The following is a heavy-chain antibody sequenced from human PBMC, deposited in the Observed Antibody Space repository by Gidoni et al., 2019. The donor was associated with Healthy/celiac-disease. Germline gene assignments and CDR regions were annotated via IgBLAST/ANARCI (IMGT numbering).Heavy chain of an antibody. J-gene: IGHJ4*02. V-gene: IGHV3-23*01. Sequence: EVQLLESGGGLVQPGGSLRLSCAASGFTFSSYPMSWVRQAPGKGLECVSAISGSGGSTYYADSVKGLFTISRDNSKNTLYLQMNSLRAEDTAVYYCAKGISFFKVKNKDYGSGSYYPARFDYWGQGTLVTVSS. CDR1: GFTFSSYP. CDR3: AKGISFFKVKNKDYGSGSYYPARFDY. CDR2: ISGSGGST. D-gene: IGHD3-10*01.